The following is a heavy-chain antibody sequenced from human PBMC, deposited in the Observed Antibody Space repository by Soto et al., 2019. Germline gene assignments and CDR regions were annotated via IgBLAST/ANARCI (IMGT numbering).Heavy chain of an antibody. CDR2: IYPGDSDT. J-gene: IGHJ4*02. CDR1: GYSFTSYW. V-gene: IGHV5-51*01. Sequence: PGESLRISCKGSGYSFTSYWIVWVLQMPGKGLEWMGIIYPGDSDTRYSPSFQGQVTISADKSISTAYLQWSSLKASDTAMYYCARGVSGFGELLPSDFDYWGQGTLVTVS. D-gene: IGHD3-10*01. CDR3: ARGVSGFGELLPSDFDY.